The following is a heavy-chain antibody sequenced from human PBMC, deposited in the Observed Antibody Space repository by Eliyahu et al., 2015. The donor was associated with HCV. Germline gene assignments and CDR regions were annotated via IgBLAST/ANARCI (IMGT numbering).Heavy chain of an antibody. CDR2: INHSGST. J-gene: IGHJ4*02. CDR1: GGSFSGYY. Sequence: QVQLQQWGAGLLKPSETLSLXXAVXGGSFSGYYWSWXRQPPGKGLXGIXEINHSGSTNYNPXLKSRVTISVDTSKNQFSLKLSSVTAADTAVYYCARGRLAVVAEFDYWGQGTLVTVSS. CDR3: ARGRLAVVAEFDY. D-gene: IGHD6-19*01. V-gene: IGHV4-34*01.